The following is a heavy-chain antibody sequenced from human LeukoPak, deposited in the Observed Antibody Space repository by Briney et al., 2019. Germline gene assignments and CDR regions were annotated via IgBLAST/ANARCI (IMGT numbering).Heavy chain of an antibody. J-gene: IGHJ4*02. D-gene: IGHD3-3*01. CDR3: ALSRGIFGVAYFDY. Sequence: GGSLRLSCAASGFTFSNYAMSWVRQAPGKGLEWVSAISGSGGSTYYADSVKGRFTISRDNSKNTLYLQMNSLRAEDTAVYYCALSRGIFGVAYFDYWGQGTLVTVSS. CDR1: GFTFSNYA. V-gene: IGHV3-23*01. CDR2: ISGSGGST.